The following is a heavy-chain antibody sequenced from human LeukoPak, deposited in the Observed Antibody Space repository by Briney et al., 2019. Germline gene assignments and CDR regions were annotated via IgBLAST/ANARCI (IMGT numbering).Heavy chain of an antibody. D-gene: IGHD3-16*01. CDR2: INYSGNT. CDR1: GGSISRYY. Sequence: PSETLSLTCTVSGGSISRYYWSWIRQPPGKGLEWIGYINYSGNTNYNPSLNSRVTISVDTSKNQFSLKLSSVTAADTAVYYCARHRPGERRFDPWGQGTLVTVSS. V-gene: IGHV4-59*08. CDR3: ARHRPGERRFDP. J-gene: IGHJ5*02.